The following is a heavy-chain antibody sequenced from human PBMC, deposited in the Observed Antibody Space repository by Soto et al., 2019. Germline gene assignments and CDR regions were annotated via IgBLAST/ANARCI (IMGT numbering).Heavy chain of an antibody. CDR3: AHRPGGYLSGWDNGYFDY. J-gene: IGHJ4*02. V-gene: IGHV2-5*02. Sequence: SGPTLVNPTQTLTLTCTFSGFSFSTSQVGVGWIRQPPGKGQEWLALIYWDDDKRYSPSLRNRLSITKDTSKNQVVLTMTNMDPVDTATYYCAHRPGGYLSGWDNGYFDYWGRGALVTVSS. CDR2: IYWDDDK. CDR1: GFSFSTSQVG. D-gene: IGHD6-19*01.